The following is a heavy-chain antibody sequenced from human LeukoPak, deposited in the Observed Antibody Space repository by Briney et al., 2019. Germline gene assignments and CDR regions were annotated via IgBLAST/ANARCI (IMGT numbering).Heavy chain of an antibody. J-gene: IGHJ4*02. CDR3: ARVGSGSYLPTYYFDY. Sequence: ASVKVSCKASGYTFTGYYMHWVRQAPGQGLEWMGWINPNSGGTNYAQKFQGRVTMTRDTSISTAYMELSRLRSDDTAVYYCARVGSGSYLPTYYFDYWGQGTLVTVSS. CDR1: GYTFTGYY. CDR2: INPNSGGT. V-gene: IGHV1-2*02. D-gene: IGHD3-10*01.